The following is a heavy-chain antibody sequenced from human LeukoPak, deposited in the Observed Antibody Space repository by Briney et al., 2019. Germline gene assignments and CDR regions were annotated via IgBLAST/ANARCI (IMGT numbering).Heavy chain of an antibody. CDR3: AKVRGSYRSSLYYFDY. D-gene: IGHD3-16*02. J-gene: IGHJ4*02. V-gene: IGHV3-23*01. Sequence: GGSLRLSCAASGFTFSSYAMSWVRQAPGKGPEWVSAISGSGGSTYYADSVKGRFTISRDNSKNTLYLQMNSLRAEDTAVYYCAKVRGSYRSSLYYFDYWGQGTLVTVSS. CDR1: GFTFSSYA. CDR2: ISGSGGST.